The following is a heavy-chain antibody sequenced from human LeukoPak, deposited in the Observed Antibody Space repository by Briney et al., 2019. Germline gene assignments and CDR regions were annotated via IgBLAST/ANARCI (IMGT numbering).Heavy chain of an antibody. J-gene: IGHJ4*02. Sequence: GGSLRLSCAASGFTFSTYEMNWVRQAPGKGLEWVSYIIGSGDTIYYADSVKGRFTISRDNAKNSLYLQMNSLRAEDTAVCYCARDHPDYWLTFDYWGQGTLVTVSS. V-gene: IGHV3-48*03. CDR2: IIGSGDTI. CDR1: GFTFSTYE. D-gene: IGHD3-9*01. CDR3: ARDHPDYWLTFDY.